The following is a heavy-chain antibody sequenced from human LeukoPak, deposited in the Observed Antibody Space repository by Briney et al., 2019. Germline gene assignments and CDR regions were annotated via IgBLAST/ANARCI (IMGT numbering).Heavy chain of an antibody. V-gene: IGHV3-53*01. CDR1: GFTVSSNY. J-gene: IGHJ4*02. Sequence: PGGSLRLSCAASGFTVSSNYMSWVRQAPGKGLEWVSVIYSGGSTFYADSVKGRFTISRDNSKNTLYLQVNSLRAEDTAVYYCASGVYSSSSLGYWGQGTLVTVSS. D-gene: IGHD6-6*01. CDR2: IYSGGST. CDR3: ASGVYSSSSLGY.